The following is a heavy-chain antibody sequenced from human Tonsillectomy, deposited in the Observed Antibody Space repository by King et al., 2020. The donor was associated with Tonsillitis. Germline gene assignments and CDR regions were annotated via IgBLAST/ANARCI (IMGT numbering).Heavy chain of an antibody. CDR1: GFTFSKYA. CDR2: ISGSGGST. V-gene: IGHV3-23*04. CDR3: VGRRVFRGGGYGDYVDDYFYYYGLDV. J-gene: IGHJ6*02. Sequence: VQLVESGGGLAQPGGSLRLSCAASGFTFSKYAMSWVRQAPGKGLEWVSAISGSGGSTYYADSVKGRFTISRDNSKNTLYLQMNSLRAEDTAVYYCVGRRVFRGGGYGDYVDDYFYYYGLDVWGQGTTVTVSS. D-gene: IGHD4-17*01.